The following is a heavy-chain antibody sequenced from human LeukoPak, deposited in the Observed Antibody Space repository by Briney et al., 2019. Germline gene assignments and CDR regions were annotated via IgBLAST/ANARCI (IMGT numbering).Heavy chain of an antibody. J-gene: IGHJ4*02. CDR2: IYYSGST. V-gene: IGHV4-39*01. CDR3: ARGSVLRHFNY. CDR1: GGSISSSSYY. Sequence: TSETLSLTCIVSGGSISSSSYYWGWIRQPPGKGLEWIGRIYYSGSTYYNPSLKSRVTISVDTSKNQFSLKLSSVTAADTAVYYCARGSVLRHFNYWGQGTLVTVSS. D-gene: IGHD3-3*01.